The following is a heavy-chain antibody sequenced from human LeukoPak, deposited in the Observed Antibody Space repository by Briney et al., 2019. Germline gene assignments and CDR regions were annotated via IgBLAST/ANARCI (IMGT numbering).Heavy chain of an antibody. Sequence: GGSLRLSCETSGFPFSAYDMHWVRQAPGKGLEWVSAFGSAGDTYYPGAVKGRFTISRDYAKNSLYLQMNSLRTGDTAVYFCVRGALPGDNWYFDPWGRGTLVTVAS. CDR2: FGSAGDT. CDR1: GFPFSAYD. V-gene: IGHV3-13*01. J-gene: IGHJ2*01. CDR3: VRGALPGDNWYFDP.